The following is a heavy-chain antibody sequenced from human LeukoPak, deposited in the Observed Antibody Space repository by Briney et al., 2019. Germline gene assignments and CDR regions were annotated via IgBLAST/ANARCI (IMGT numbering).Heavy chain of an antibody. J-gene: IGHJ4*02. CDR3: ARAGYSSGRRISSWDY. V-gene: IGHV4-59*01. CDR1: GGSISSYY. CDR2: IYYSGST. Sequence: PSETLSLTCTVSGGSISSYYWSWIRQPPGKGLEWIGYIYYSGSTNYNPSLKSRVTISVDTSKNQFSLKLSSVTAADTAVYYCARAGYSSGRRISSWDYWGQGTLVTVSS. D-gene: IGHD6-19*01.